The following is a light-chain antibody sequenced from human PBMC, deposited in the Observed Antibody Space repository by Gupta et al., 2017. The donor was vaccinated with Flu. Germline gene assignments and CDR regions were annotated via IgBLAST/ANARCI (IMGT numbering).Light chain of an antibody. Sequence: QSALIQPASVSGSPGQSITISCTGTSSDVADYNSFSWYQQHPGKAPKLLIFDVSDRPSGGSSRFSGSKSGNTASLTISGLQAEDEADYYCSSYTITTPIFGGGTTLTVL. V-gene: IGLV2-14*01. J-gene: IGLJ2*01. CDR3: SSYTITTPI. CDR1: SSDVADYNS. CDR2: DVS.